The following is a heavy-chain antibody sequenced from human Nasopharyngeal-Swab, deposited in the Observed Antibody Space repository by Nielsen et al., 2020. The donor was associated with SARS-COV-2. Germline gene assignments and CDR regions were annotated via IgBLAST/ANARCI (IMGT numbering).Heavy chain of an antibody. Sequence: LEWVSAISGSGGSTYYADSMKGRVTISRDNSKNTLYLQMNSLRAEDTAVYYCARGAYDSSGYFWDYWGQGTLVTVSS. CDR2: ISGSGGST. CDR3: ARGAYDSSGYFWDY. D-gene: IGHD3-22*01. V-gene: IGHV3-23*01. J-gene: IGHJ4*02.